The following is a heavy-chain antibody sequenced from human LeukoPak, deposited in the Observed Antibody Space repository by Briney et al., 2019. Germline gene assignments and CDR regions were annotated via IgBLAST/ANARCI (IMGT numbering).Heavy chain of an antibody. CDR3: ARLSYCGGDCHYNSYFDF. V-gene: IGHV5-51*01. CDR1: GYRITTYW. CDR2: IYPGDSET. J-gene: IGHJ4*02. Sequence: GESLKISCKASGYRITTYWIAWVRQMPGKGLEWMGIIYPGDSETRYSPSFHGQVTISADKSISTAYLQWSSLQASDSAMYYCARLSYCGGDCHYNSYFDFWGQGTLVSVSS. D-gene: IGHD2-21*02.